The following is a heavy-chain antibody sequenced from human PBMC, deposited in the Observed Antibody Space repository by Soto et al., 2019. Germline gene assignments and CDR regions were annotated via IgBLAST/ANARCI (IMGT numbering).Heavy chain of an antibody. CDR1: GFSFSSYA. J-gene: IGHJ3*02. Sequence: QVLLVESGGGVVQPGRSLRLSCAASGFSFSSYAIHWVCQAPGKGLEWVSYISNDGANRYYADSVKGRFTISRDNPKNTLYLQMNSLRAEDTAIYYCAILAQQLVRAGAAFDIWGQGTMVTVSS. D-gene: IGHD6-6*01. V-gene: IGHV3-30*03. CDR2: ISNDGANR. CDR3: AILAQQLVRAGAAFDI.